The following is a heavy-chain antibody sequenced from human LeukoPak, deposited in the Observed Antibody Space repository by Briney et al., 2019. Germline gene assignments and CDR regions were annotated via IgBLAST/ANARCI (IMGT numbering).Heavy chain of an antibody. CDR1: GYTFTSYG. Sequence: ASVKVSCKASGYTFTSYGISWVRQAPGQGLEWMGWISAYNGNTNYAQKLHGRVTMTTDTSTSTAYMELRSLRSDDTAVYYCAREGYCSGGSSYYYYYYGMDVWGQGTTVTVSS. CDR2: ISAYNGNT. J-gene: IGHJ6*02. CDR3: AREGYCSGGSSYYYYYYGMDV. D-gene: IGHD2-15*01. V-gene: IGHV1-18*01.